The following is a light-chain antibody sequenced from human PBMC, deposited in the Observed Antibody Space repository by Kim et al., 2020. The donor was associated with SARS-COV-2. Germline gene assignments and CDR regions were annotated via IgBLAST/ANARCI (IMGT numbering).Light chain of an antibody. V-gene: IGKV3D-11*01. CDR1: QGFATP. Sequence: LSAGDRPTLPGRASQGFATPLAWSQQKPAQAPRLLIFEKSNRATGIPARFSGSGSGTAFTLTSSSLEPKDFAVYYCQQRNNWPLTFGGGTKVDIK. CDR2: EKS. J-gene: IGKJ4*01. CDR3: QQRNNWPLT.